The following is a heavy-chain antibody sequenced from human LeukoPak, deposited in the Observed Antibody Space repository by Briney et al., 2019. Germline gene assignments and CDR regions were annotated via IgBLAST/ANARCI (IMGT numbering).Heavy chain of an antibody. CDR2: IYSDNT. D-gene: IGHD4/OR15-4a*01. CDR1: GLTVSSNS. V-gene: IGHV3-53*01. CDR3: ARRAGAYSHPYDY. Sequence: PGGSLRLSCTVSGLTVSSNSMSWVRQAPGKGLEWVSFIYSDNTHYSDSVKGRFTISRGNSKNTLYLQMNSLRAEDTAVYYCARRAGAYSHPYDYWGQGTLVTVSS. J-gene: IGHJ4*02.